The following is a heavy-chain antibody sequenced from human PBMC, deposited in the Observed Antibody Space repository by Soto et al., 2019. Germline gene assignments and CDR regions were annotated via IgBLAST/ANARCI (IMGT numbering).Heavy chain of an antibody. Sequence: QVQLVQSGAEVKKPGASVKVSCKASGYTFTSYGISWVRQAPGQGLEWMGWISAYNGNTNYAQKLQGRVTMTTDTSTSTAYMELRSLRSDDTAVYYCARVSWALKAVLRYFDWLPHNPWGMDVWGQGTTVTVSS. CDR2: ISAYNGNT. D-gene: IGHD3-9*01. J-gene: IGHJ6*02. V-gene: IGHV1-18*01. CDR3: ARVSWALKAVLRYFDWLPHNPWGMDV. CDR1: GYTFTSYG.